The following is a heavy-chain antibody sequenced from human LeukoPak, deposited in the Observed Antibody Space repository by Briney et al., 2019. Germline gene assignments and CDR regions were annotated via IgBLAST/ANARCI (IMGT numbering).Heavy chain of an antibody. CDR2: ISYDGSNK. J-gene: IGHJ4*02. Sequence: GGSLRLPCAASGFTFSSYAMHWVRQAPGKGLEWVAVISYDGSNKYYADSVKGRFTISRDNSKNTLYLQMNSLRAEDTAVYYCARGGESTFWSGYHKGPFDYWGQGTLVTVSS. CDR1: GFTFSSYA. CDR3: ARGGESTFWSGYHKGPFDY. V-gene: IGHV3-30-3*01. D-gene: IGHD3-3*01.